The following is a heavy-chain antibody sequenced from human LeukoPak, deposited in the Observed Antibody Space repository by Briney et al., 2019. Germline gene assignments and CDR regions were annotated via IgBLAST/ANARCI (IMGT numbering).Heavy chain of an antibody. V-gene: IGHV3-73*01. Sequence: GGSLRLSCAASGFTFSGSAMHWVRQASGKGLEWVGRIRSKANSYATAYAASVKGRFTISRDDSKNTAYLQMNSLKTEDTAVYYCTRPTYCGGDCYSISVWFDPWGQGTLVTVSS. CDR1: GFTFSGSA. CDR3: TRPTYCGGDCYSISVWFDP. CDR2: IRSKANSYAT. J-gene: IGHJ5*02. D-gene: IGHD2-21*02.